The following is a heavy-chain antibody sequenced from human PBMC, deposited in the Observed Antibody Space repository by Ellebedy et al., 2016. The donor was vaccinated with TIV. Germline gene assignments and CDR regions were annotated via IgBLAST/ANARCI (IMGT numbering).Heavy chain of an antibody. D-gene: IGHD3-22*01. CDR1: GFVFSPYG. Sequence: GGSLRLXCAASGFVFSPYGMHWVRQAPGKGLEWVAVISADGSIDYYEDSVKGRFTISRDNSKNTMYLQMNSLRAEDTAVYYCAKDRYYDRGRYFTDWGQGTLVTVSS. V-gene: IGHV3-30*18. CDR2: ISADGSID. CDR3: AKDRYYDRGRYFTD. J-gene: IGHJ4*02.